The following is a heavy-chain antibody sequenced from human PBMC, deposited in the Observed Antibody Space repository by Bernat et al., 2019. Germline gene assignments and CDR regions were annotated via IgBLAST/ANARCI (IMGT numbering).Heavy chain of an antibody. CDR3: ARVLVWDVVVAAAAGGNNWFDP. CDR2: IYYSGST. V-gene: IGHV4-31*03. J-gene: IGHJ5*02. D-gene: IGHD2-2*01. Sequence: QVQLQESGPGLVKPSQTLSLTCTVSGCSISSGGYYWSWIRQHPGKGLEWIGYIYYSGSTYYNPSLKSRVTISVDTSKNQFSLKLSSVTAADMAVYYWARVLVWDVVVAAAAGGNNWFDPWGQGTLVTVSS. CDR1: GCSISSGGYY.